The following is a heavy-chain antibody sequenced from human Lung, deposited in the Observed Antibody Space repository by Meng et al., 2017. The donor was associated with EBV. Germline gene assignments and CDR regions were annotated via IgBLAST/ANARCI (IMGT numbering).Heavy chain of an antibody. D-gene: IGHD3-10*01. V-gene: IGHV1-18*04. CDR3: ARGTPGRSYSDY. Sequence: QRGQSGPGVKKPGASVKVSCKASHYSFSSYTSNWVRQAPGQGLEWMGWFVNNVDTYSAQKFQGRVTMTTDTHTSTAFMELRSLRSDDTAVYYCARGTPGRSYSDYWGQGTLVTVSS. CDR1: HYSFSSYT. J-gene: IGHJ4*02. CDR2: FVNNVDT.